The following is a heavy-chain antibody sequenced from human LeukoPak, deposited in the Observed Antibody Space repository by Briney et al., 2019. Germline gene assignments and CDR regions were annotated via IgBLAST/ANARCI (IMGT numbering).Heavy chain of an antibody. CDR3: TSRSHMVRGSDDYYYYYMDV. CDR1: GFTFSGSA. D-gene: IGHD3-10*01. Sequence: GGSLRLSCAASGFTFSGSAMHWVRQASGKGLEWVGRIRSKANSYATAYAASVKGRITISRDDSKNTAYLQMNSLKTEDTAVYYCTSRSHMVRGSDDYYYYYMDVWGKGTTVTISS. CDR2: IRSKANSYAT. V-gene: IGHV3-73*01. J-gene: IGHJ6*03.